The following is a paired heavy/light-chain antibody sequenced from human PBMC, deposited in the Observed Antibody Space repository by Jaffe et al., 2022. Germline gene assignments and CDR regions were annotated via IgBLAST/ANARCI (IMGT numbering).Heavy chain of an antibody. Sequence: EVQLVQSGAELKKPGESLRISCQGSGYTFRNYWIGWVRQMPGKGLEWMGIIYPDDSYTRYSPSFQGQVTISADKTSSIAYLQWSSLKASDSAMYYCVRRDGSGWDFYFAYWGQGTLVTVSS. CDR1: GYTFRNYW. V-gene: IGHV5-51*01. D-gene: IGHD6-19*01. CDR2: IYPDDSYT. J-gene: IGHJ4*02. CDR3: VRRDGSGWDFYFAY.
Light chain of an antibody. CDR2: GDK. Sequence: SSELTQDPAVSVALGQTIRITCQGDNLGGYSVSWYHQKPGQAPVLVMFGDKNRPSGIPDRFSGSRSGNTASLTITGAQAEDEADYYCNSQDSSSGQYVFGTGTKVTVL. V-gene: IGLV3-19*01. CDR3: NSQDSSSGQYV. CDR1: NLGGYS. J-gene: IGLJ1*01.